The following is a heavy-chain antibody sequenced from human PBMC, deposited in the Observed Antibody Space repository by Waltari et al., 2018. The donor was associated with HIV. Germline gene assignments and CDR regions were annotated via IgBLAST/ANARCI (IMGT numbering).Heavy chain of an antibody. CDR3: AKDKGGVTYIFDY. Sequence: QVQLVESGGGVVQPGRSLRLSCAASGFTFRTYGIHWVRTAPGKGLEWVAVISYEGSNKYYADSVKGRFTISRDNSKNTLYLQMNSLRAEDTAVYYGAKDKGGVTYIFDYWGQGTLVTVSS. CDR1: GFTFRTYG. CDR2: ISYEGSNK. J-gene: IGHJ4*02. D-gene: IGHD1-1*01. V-gene: IGHV3-30*18.